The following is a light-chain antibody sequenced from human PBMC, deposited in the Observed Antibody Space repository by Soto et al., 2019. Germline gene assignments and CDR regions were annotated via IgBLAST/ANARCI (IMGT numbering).Light chain of an antibody. CDR1: SSDVGGYNY. V-gene: IGLV2-14*01. CDR2: EVS. CDR3: SSYTRRSNPRV. Sequence: QSALTQPASVSGSPGQSITISCTGTSSDVGGYNYVSWYQQHPGKAPKLMIYEVSNRPSGVSNRFSGSKSGNTASLTISGLQAEDDADYYCSSYTRRSNPRVFGPGTKLTVL. J-gene: IGLJ1*01.